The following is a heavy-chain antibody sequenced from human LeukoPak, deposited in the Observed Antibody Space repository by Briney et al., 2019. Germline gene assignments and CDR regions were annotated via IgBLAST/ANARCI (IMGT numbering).Heavy chain of an antibody. J-gene: IGHJ3*02. CDR2: ISTAGDP. D-gene: IGHD2-2*01. V-gene: IGHV3-13*05. Sequence: GGSLRLSCTASGFTFGSYDMHWVRQDKGKGLEWVSAISTAGDPYYLGSVKGRFTISRENAKNSFYLQMNSLRAGDTAVYYCAGQARPGAAEGAFDIWGQGTMVTVSS. CDR1: GFTFGSYD. CDR3: AGQARPGAAEGAFDI.